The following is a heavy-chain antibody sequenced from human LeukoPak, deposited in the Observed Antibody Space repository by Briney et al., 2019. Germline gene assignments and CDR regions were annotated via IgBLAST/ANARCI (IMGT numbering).Heavy chain of an antibody. J-gene: IGHJ4*02. CDR1: GFIVSNVW. D-gene: IGHD2-2*01. Sequence: KPGGSLRLSCAASGFIVSNVWMSWARQAPGKGLEWVSYISSSSSTIYYADSVKGRFTISRDNSKNTLYLQMNSLRAEDTAVYYCAKDPQPFATPPAVGNYFDYWGQGTLVTVSS. CDR3: AKDPQPFATPPAVGNYFDY. CDR2: ISSSSSTI. V-gene: IGHV3-48*01.